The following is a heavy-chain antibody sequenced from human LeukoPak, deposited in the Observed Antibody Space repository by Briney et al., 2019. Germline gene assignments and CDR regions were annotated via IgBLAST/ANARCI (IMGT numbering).Heavy chain of an antibody. Sequence: GRSLRLSCAASGFTFSSYGTHWVRQAPGKGLEWVAVIWYDGSNKYYADSVEGRFTISRDNSKNTLYLQMNSLRAEDTAVYYCARDLRAAAGTHWFDPWGQGTLVTVSS. CDR2: IWYDGSNK. CDR3: ARDLRAAAGTHWFDP. CDR1: GFTFSSYG. D-gene: IGHD6-13*01. J-gene: IGHJ5*02. V-gene: IGHV3-33*01.